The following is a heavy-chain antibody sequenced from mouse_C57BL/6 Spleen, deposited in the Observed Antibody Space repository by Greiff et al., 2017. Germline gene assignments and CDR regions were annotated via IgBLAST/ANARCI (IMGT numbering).Heavy chain of an antibody. Sequence: EVQLQQSGTVLARPGASVKMSCKTSGYTFTSYWMHWVKQRPGQGLEWIGAIYPGNSDTSYNQKFKGKDKLTAVTSASTAYMELSSLTNEDSAVYYCTRCGNYGWFAYWGQGTLVTVSA. J-gene: IGHJ3*01. V-gene: IGHV1-5*01. D-gene: IGHD2-1*01. CDR3: TRCGNYGWFAY. CDR1: GYTFTSYW. CDR2: IYPGNSDT.